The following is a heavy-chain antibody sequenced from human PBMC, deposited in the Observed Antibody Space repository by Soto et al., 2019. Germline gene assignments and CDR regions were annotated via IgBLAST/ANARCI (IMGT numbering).Heavy chain of an antibody. CDR2: ISYDGSNK. CDR3: AKDIRKWSRQAVDY. D-gene: IGHD2-15*01. V-gene: IGHV3-30*18. Sequence: GESLKISCAASGFTFSSYGMHWVRQAPGKGLEWVAVISYDGSNKYYADSVKGRFTISRDNSKNTLYLQMNSLRAEDTAVYYCAKDIRKWSRQAVDYWGQGTLVTVSS. CDR1: GFTFSSYG. J-gene: IGHJ4*02.